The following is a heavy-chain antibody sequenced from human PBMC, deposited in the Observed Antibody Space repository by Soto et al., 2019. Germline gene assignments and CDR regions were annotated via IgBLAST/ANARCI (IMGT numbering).Heavy chain of an antibody. Sequence: EMQLVESGGGLVQPGGSLRLSCVASGFTFSIDWMNWVRQAPGKGLEWVANLNQGGSKKYYVDSVKGRFTISRDNAKNSLYLQINSLRAEDTAVYYWAGGEYWGQGTLLTVSS. J-gene: IGHJ4*02. V-gene: IGHV3-7*01. CDR1: GFTFSIDW. CDR3: AGGEY. CDR2: LNQGGSKK.